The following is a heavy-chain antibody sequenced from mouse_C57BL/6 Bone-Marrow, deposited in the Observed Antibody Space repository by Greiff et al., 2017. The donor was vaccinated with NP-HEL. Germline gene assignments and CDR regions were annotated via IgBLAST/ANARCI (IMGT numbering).Heavy chain of an antibody. Sequence: VQLQQSGAELAKPGASVKLSCKASGYTFTSFWMHWVKQRPGQGLEWIGYINPSSGYTKYNQKFKDKATLTADKSSSTAYMQLSSLTYEDSAVYYCAKEVYYGPYYFDYWGQGTTLTVSS. D-gene: IGHD1-1*01. J-gene: IGHJ2*01. CDR1: GYTFTSFW. CDR3: AKEVYYGPYYFDY. CDR2: INPSSGYT. V-gene: IGHV1-7*01.